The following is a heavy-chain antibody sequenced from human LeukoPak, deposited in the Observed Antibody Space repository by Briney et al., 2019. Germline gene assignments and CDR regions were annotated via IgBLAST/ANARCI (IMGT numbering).Heavy chain of an antibody. J-gene: IGHJ4*02. CDR3: ASSVGSTDY. CDR1: GGSFSGYY. D-gene: IGHD1-26*01. CDR2: INHRGST. Sequence: PSETLSLTCAVYGGSFSGYYWSWIRQPPGKGLEWIGEINHRGSTNLNPSLKSRVTLSVDTSKYQFSLKLTSVAAADAAVYYCASSVGSTDYWGQGTLVTVSS. V-gene: IGHV4-34*01.